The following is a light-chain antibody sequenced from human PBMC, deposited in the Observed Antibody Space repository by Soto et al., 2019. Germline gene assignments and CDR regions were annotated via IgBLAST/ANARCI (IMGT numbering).Light chain of an antibody. CDR2: AAS. CDR3: QQRRT. Sequence: DIQMTQSPSTLSGSVGDRVTITCRASQTISSWLAWYQQKPGKAPKLLIYAASNLQNGVPSRFSGSGSGTDFTLTISSLQPEDFATYYCQQRRTFGPGTKVDIK. J-gene: IGKJ3*01. V-gene: IGKV1-5*01. CDR1: QTISSW.